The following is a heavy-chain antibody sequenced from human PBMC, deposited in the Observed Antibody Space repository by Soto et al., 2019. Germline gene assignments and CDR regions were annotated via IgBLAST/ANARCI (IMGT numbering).Heavy chain of an antibody. CDR1: GFTFSNYG. J-gene: IGHJ6*02. V-gene: IGHV3-33*01. Sequence: QVQLVESGGGVVQPGRSLRLSCAASGFTFSNYGMHWVRQAPGKGLEWVAVILNDGSNRYHADSVKDRFTISRDNSMNTLYSQMNRLRAEDTAVYYCARDDEYSGNGMAVWCSGTTVTVS. D-gene: IGHD3-10*01. CDR3: ARDDEYSGNGMAV. CDR2: ILNDGSNR.